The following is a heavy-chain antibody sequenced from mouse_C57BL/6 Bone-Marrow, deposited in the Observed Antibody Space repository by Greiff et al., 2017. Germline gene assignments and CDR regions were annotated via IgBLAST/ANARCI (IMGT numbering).Heavy chain of an antibody. D-gene: IGHD1-1*01. CDR2: IDPEDGET. CDR1: GFNIKDYY. J-gene: IGHJ2*01. V-gene: IGHV14-2*01. Sequence: EVQLQESGAELVKPGASVKLSCTASGFNIKDYYMHWVKQRTEQGLEWIGRIDPEDGETKYAPKFPGKATITADTASNTAYLQLSSLTSEDTAVYYCASVVSDYWGQGTTLTVSS. CDR3: ASVVSDY.